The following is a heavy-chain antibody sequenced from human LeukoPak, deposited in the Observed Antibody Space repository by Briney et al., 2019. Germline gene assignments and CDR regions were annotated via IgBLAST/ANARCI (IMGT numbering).Heavy chain of an antibody. CDR3: ARPVEAN. CDR2: IRYDGSNK. Sequence: PGGSLRLSCAAFKFTFSTYGMHWVRQAPGKGLEWVAFIRYDGSNKYYADSVKGRFTISRDNSKNTLYLQMNSLRAEDTAVYYCARPVEANWGQGTLVTVSS. CDR1: KFTFSTYG. V-gene: IGHV3-30*02. J-gene: IGHJ4*02. D-gene: IGHD5-12*01.